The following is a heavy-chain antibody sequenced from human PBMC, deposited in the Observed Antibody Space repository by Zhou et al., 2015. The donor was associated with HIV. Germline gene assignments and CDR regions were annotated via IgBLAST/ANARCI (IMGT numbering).Heavy chain of an antibody. J-gene: IGHJ3*02. CDR2: INPSGGTT. V-gene: IGHV1-46*01. CDR3: ARGRVHSGLLWFGELSYDAFDI. Sequence: QVQLVQSGAEVKKPGASVKVSCKASGYTFTSYYMHWVRQAPGQGLEWMGIINPSGGTTSYAQKFQGRVTMTRDTSTSTVYMELSSLRSEDTAVYYCARGRVHSGLLWFGELSYDAFDIVGPRGQVVTVS. D-gene: IGHD3-10*01. CDR1: GYTFTSYY.